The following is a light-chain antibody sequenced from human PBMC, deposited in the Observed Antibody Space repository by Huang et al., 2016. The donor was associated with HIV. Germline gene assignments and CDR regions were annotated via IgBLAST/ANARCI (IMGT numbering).Light chain of an antibody. CDR2: LGS. Sequence: DIVVSQSPLSFPVTPGEPASISCRSTQRLLRIDGHNYLNWYLQKAWRSPQLLIYLGSNRASGVPDRCSGRGSGTDFTLIISRVEAADVGVYYCMQTLQTPYTFGRGTKLEIK. V-gene: IGKV2-28*01. J-gene: IGKJ2*01. CDR1: QRLLRIDGHNY. CDR3: MQTLQTPYT.